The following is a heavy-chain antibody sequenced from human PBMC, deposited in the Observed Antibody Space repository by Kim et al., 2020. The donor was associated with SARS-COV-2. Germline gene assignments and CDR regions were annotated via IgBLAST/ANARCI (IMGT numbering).Heavy chain of an antibody. Sequence: GGSLRLSCAASGFAFRMYGMHWVRQAPGKGLEWVGAISYDESNPKYAESVKGRLSISRDNSRKTLYLQKRRLRVEETAVYFCSGDRCIVPDVAVHYLYY. V-gene: IGHV3-30*03. CDR1: GFAFRMYG. CDR3: SGDRCIVPDVAVHYLYY. J-gene: IGHJ6*01. CDR2: ISYDESNP. D-gene: IGHD2-2*01.